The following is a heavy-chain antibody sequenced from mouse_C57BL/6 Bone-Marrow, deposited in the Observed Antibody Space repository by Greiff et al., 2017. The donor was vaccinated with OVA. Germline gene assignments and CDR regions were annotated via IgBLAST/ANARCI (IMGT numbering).Heavy chain of an antibody. CDR1: GYTFTDHY. CDR3: ARDDGYFFEY. J-gene: IGHJ2*01. V-gene: IGHV1-76*01. CDR2: IYPGSGNT. D-gene: IGHD2-3*01. Sequence: QVQLQQSGAEVVRPGASVKLSCKASGYTFTDHYINWVKQRPGQGLEWIARIYPGSGNTYYNEKFKGKATLTAEKSSNPAYMQLSSLTSDDSAVYFCARDDGYFFEYWVQGTTLTVSS.